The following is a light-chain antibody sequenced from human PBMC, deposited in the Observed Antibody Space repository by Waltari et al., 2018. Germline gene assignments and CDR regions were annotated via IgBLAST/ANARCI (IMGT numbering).Light chain of an antibody. J-gene: IGKJ4*01. V-gene: IGKV1-39*01. CDR1: QSISFS. CDR2: GAS. Sequence: DRVTISCRASQSISFSLNWYQQKLGQAPRLLIYGASSLQFGVPSKFSGSGSGTDFTLTISGLQPDDIATYYCQQSYTTPLTFGGGTKVEIK. CDR3: QQSYTTPLT.